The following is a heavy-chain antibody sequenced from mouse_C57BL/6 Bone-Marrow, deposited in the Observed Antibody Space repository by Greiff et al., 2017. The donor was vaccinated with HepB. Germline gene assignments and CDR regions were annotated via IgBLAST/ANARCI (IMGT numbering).Heavy chain of an antibody. D-gene: IGHD2-13*01. V-gene: IGHV3-6*01. CDR2: ISYDGSN. CDR3: ARRLYYGDGAWFAY. Sequence: EVKLQESGPGLVKPSQSLSLTCSVTGYSITSGYYWNWIRQFPGNKLEWMGYISYDGSNNYNPSLKNRISITRDTSKNQFFLKLNSVTTEDTATYYCARRLYYGDGAWFAYWGQGTLVTVSA. CDR1: GYSITSGYY. J-gene: IGHJ3*01.